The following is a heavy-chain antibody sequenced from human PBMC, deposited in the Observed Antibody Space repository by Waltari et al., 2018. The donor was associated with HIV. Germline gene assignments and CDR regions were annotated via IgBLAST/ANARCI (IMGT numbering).Heavy chain of an antibody. CDR2: ISSSSSYT. Sequence: QVQLVESGGGLVKPGGSLRLSCAASGFTFSDYYMSWIRQAPGKGLGWVSYISSSSSYTNYADSVKGRFTISRDNAKNSLYLQMNSLRAEDTAVYYCARLSLCGGDCYYFDYWGQGTLVTVSS. CDR3: ARLSLCGGDCYYFDY. J-gene: IGHJ4*02. CDR1: GFTFSDYY. V-gene: IGHV3-11*05. D-gene: IGHD2-21*02.